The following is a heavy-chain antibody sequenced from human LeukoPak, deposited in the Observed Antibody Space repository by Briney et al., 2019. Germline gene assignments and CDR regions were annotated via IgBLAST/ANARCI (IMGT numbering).Heavy chain of an antibody. J-gene: IGHJ4*02. CDR1: GGSISSYY. Sequence: SETLSLTCTVSGGSISSYYWSWIRQPPGKGLEWIGYIYYSGSTNYNPSLKSRVTISVDTSKNQSSLKLSSVTAADTAVYYCAREMGDEIDYWGQGTLVTVSS. CDR3: AREMGDEIDY. CDR2: IYYSGST. D-gene: IGHD2-21*02. V-gene: IGHV4-59*01.